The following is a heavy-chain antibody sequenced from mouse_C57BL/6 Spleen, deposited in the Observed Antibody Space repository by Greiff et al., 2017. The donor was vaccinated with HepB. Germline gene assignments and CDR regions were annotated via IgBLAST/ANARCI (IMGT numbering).Heavy chain of an antibody. CDR1: GFSLSTFGMG. CDR3: ARTANWEGAMDY. V-gene: IGHV8-8*01. J-gene: IGHJ4*01. Sequence: QVTLKESGPGILQPSQTLSLTCSFSGFSLSTFGMGVGWIRQPSGKGLEWLAHIWWDDDKYYNPALKSRLTISKDTSKSQVFLKIANVDTANTATYYCARTANWEGAMDYWGQGTSVTVSS. CDR2: IWWDDDK. D-gene: IGHD4-1*02.